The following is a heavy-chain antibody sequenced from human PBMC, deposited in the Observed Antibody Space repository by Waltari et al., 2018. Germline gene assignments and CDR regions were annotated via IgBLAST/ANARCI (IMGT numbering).Heavy chain of an antibody. CDR2: ISPKSGVT. J-gene: IGHJ4*02. Sequence: QVQLVQSGAAVKKSGASAEVSCKASGYTFPDYYIHWVRQAPGQGLEWMGWISPKSGVTNYAQKFQGRVTMTTDTSINTAYMFLRSLRSDDTAVYFCARGSGSQAAYWGQGTLVTVSS. CDR3: ARGSGSQAAY. D-gene: IGHD1-26*01. V-gene: IGHV1-2*02. CDR1: GYTFPDYY.